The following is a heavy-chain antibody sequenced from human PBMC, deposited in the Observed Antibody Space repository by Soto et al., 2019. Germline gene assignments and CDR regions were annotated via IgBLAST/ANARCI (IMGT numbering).Heavy chain of an antibody. D-gene: IGHD2-8*01. V-gene: IGHV3-21*01. Sequence: PGGSLRLSCAASGFTFSSYSMNWVRQAPGKGLEWVSSISSSSSYIYYADSVKGRFTISRDNAKNSLYLQMNSLRAEDTAVYYCARVSTNGVSQNYYGMDVWGQGTTVTVSS. CDR3: ARVSTNGVSQNYYGMDV. CDR1: GFTFSSYS. J-gene: IGHJ6*02. CDR2: ISSSSSYI.